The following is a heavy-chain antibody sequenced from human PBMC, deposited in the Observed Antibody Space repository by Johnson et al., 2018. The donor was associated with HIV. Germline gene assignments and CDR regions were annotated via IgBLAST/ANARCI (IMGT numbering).Heavy chain of an antibody. Sequence: QVQLVESGGGVVQPGRSLRLSCSASGFTFSSYAMHWVRQAPGKGLAWVAVISYDGSNKYYADSVKGRFPISRDNSKNTLYLQMNSLRAEDTAVYYCARGSWSSGSYGIWYAFDIWGQGTKVTVSS. CDR2: ISYDGSNK. V-gene: IGHV3-30*04. D-gene: IGHD1-26*01. CDR3: ARGSWSSGSYGIWYAFDI. J-gene: IGHJ3*02. CDR1: GFTFSSYA.